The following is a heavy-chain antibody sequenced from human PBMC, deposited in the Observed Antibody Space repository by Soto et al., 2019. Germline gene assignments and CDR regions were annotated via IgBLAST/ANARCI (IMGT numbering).Heavy chain of an antibody. CDR2: IYYSGST. J-gene: IGHJ6*03. D-gene: IGHD3-3*01. CDR1: GGSISSYY. CDR3: ARLTTYYDFWSGYYKSLDYYYYMDV. Sequence: SETLSLTCTVSGGSISSYYWSWIRQPPGKGLEWIGYIYYSGSTNYNPSLKSRVTISVDTSKNQFPLKLSSVTAADTAVYYCARLTTYYDFWSGYYKSLDYYYYMDVWGKGTTVTVSS. V-gene: IGHV4-59*01.